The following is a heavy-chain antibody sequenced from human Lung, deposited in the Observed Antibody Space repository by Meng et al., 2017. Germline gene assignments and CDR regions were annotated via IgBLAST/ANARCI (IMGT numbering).Heavy chain of an antibody. V-gene: IGHV4-34*01. J-gene: IGHJ4*02. CDR2: INHSGST. Sequence: LQQWGQGCCKPSETLSLPRVVSVGSFSDYSWSWIRQPPGKGLEWIGEINHSGSTNYNPSLESRATISVDTSQNNLSLKLSSVTAADSAVYYCARGPTTMAHDFDYWGQGTLVTVSS. D-gene: IGHD4-11*01. CDR1: VGSFSDYS. CDR3: ARGPTTMAHDFDY.